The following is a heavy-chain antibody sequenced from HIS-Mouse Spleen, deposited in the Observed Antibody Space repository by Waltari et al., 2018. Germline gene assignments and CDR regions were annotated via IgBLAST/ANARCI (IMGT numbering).Heavy chain of an antibody. D-gene: IGHD6-19*01. V-gene: IGHV3-30-3*01. CDR3: ARVNGIAVAGTDAFDI. J-gene: IGHJ3*02. CDR1: GSTFSSYA. Sequence: QVQLVESGGGVVQPGRSLRLPGAASGSTFSSYALHWVSQAPGKGLEWVAVISYDGSNKYYADSVKGRFTISRDNSKNTLYLQMNSLRAEDTAVYYCARVNGIAVAGTDAFDIWGQGTMVTVSS. CDR2: ISYDGSNK.